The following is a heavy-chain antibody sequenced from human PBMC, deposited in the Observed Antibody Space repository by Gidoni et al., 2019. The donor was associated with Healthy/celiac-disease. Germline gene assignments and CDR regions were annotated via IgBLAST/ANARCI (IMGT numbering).Heavy chain of an antibody. V-gene: IGHV3-30*16. J-gene: IGHJ4*02. Sequence: QVQLVASGGGVVQPGRSLRLSCAASGFTFSSYAMHWVRQAPGKGLEWVAVISYDGSNKYYADSVKGRFTISRDNSKNTLYLQMNSLRAEDTAVYYCARGHMVRGFDYWGQGTLVTVSS. CDR3: ARGHMVRGFDY. CDR2: ISYDGSNK. CDR1: GFTFSSYA. D-gene: IGHD3-10*01.